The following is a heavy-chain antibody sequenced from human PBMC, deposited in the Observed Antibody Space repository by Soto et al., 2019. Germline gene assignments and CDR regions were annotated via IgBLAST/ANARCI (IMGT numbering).Heavy chain of an antibody. J-gene: IGHJ4*02. D-gene: IGHD5-12*01. CDR2: TSGSGDTT. Sequence: PGVSLRLSCAASGFTFTSYAMSWVRKAPGKGLEWVSATSGSGDTTYYADSVKGRLTISRDNSKNTLYLQMDRLRAEDTAIYYCAKMVHSGYVSYFDSWGQGALVTVSS. CDR1: GFTFTSYA. V-gene: IGHV3-23*01. CDR3: AKMVHSGYVSYFDS.